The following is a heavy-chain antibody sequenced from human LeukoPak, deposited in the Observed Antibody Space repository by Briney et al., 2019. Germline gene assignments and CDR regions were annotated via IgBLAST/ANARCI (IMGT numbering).Heavy chain of an antibody. Sequence: PSETLSLTCTVSGGSISSSTYYWGWIRQPPGKGLEWIGSIYYTGRTYYNPSLKSRVTISVDTSKNQFSLKLSSVTAADTAVFYCARRVPSSTSGSDYCSQGTLVTVSS. CDR2: IYYTGRT. D-gene: IGHD6-6*01. CDR1: GGSISSSTYY. J-gene: IGHJ4*02. V-gene: IGHV4-39*01. CDR3: ARRVPSSTSGSDY.